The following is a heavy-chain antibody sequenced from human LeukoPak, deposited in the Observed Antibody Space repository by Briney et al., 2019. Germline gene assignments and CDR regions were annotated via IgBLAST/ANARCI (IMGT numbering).Heavy chain of an antibody. J-gene: IGHJ5*02. Sequence: ASVKVSCKASGYTFTGYYIHWVRQAPGQGLEWMGWINPNSGGTNYAQKFQGRVTMTRDTSIGTAYMELSRLRSDDTAVYYCARKTGGFDPWGQGTLVTVSS. CDR1: GYTFTGYY. CDR3: ARKTGGFDP. V-gene: IGHV1-2*02. CDR2: INPNSGGT.